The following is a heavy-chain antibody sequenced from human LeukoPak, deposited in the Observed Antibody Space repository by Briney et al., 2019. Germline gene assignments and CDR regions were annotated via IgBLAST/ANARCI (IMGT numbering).Heavy chain of an antibody. CDR2: IYYSGST. V-gene: IGHV4-39*07. CDR1: GGSISSSSYY. J-gene: IGHJ4*02. CDR3: ATPSRKQLVLYDY. D-gene: IGHD6-6*01. Sequence: PSETLSLTCAVSGGSISSSSYYWGWIRQPPGKGLEWIGSIYYSGSTYYNPSLKSRVTISVDTSKNQFSLKLSSVTAADTAVYYCATPSRKQLVLYDYWGQGTLVTVSS.